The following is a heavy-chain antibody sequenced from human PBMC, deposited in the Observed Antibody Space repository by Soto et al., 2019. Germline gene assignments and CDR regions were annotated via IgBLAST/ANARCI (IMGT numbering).Heavy chain of an antibody. CDR1: GYSFTSYW. D-gene: IGHD4-17*01. J-gene: IGHJ5*02. Sequence: GESLKISCKGSGYSFTSYWIGWVRQMPGKGLEWKGIIYPGDSDTRYSPSFQGQVTISADKSISTAYLQWSSLKASDTAMYYCARGLYGDYVVGWFDPWGQGTLVTVSS. CDR3: ARGLYGDYVVGWFDP. V-gene: IGHV5-51*01. CDR2: IYPGDSDT.